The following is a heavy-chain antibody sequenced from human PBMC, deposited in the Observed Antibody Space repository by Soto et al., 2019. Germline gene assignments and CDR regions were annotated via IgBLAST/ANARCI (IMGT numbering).Heavy chain of an antibody. V-gene: IGHV3-9*01. CDR1: GFTFDDYA. J-gene: IGHJ4*02. CDR2: ISWNSGSI. CDR3: AKVVYDILTGPRAYFYY. D-gene: IGHD3-9*01. Sequence: GGSLRLSCAASGFTFDDYAMHWVRQAPGKGLEWVSGISWNSGSIGYADSVKGRFTISRDNAKNSLYLQMNSLRAEDTALYYCAKVVYDILTGPRAYFYYWGKGTLVPVSS.